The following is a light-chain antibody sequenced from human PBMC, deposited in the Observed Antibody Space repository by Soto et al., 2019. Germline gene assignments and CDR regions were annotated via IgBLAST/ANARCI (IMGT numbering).Light chain of an antibody. CDR2: YTS. Sequence: EIVMTQSPATLSVSPGESATLSCRASQSVSSDLAWYQQKPGQAPRLLIYYTSTRATGFPARFSGGGSGTEFTLTISSLQSEDFAVYYCQQYKNWPLFGQGTRLEI. J-gene: IGKJ5*01. V-gene: IGKV3-15*01. CDR1: QSVSSD. CDR3: QQYKNWPL.